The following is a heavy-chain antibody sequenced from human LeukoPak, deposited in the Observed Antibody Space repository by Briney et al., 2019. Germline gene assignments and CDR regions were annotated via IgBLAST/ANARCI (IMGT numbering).Heavy chain of an antibody. CDR2: ISSSSSYI. J-gene: IGHJ4*02. CDR1: GFTFSSYS. D-gene: IGHD6-6*01. CDR3: ASKRWGSSSSPGSVY. Sequence: SGGSLRLSCAASGFTFSSYSMNWVRQAPGKGLEWVSSISSSSSYIYYADSVKGRFTISRDNAKNSLYLQMNSLRAEDTAVYYCASKRWGSSSSPGSVYWGQGTLVTVSS. V-gene: IGHV3-21*01.